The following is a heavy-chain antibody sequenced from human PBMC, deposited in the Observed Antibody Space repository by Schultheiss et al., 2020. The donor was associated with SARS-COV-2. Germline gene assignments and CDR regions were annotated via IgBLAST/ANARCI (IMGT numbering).Heavy chain of an antibody. CDR1: GGSFSGYY. V-gene: IGHV4-34*09. Sequence: LRLSCAVYGGSFSGYYWSWIRQPPRKGLEWIGEINHSGSTNYNPSLKSRVTISVDTSKNQFSLKLSSVTAADTAVYYCARDHLIVVVPAATLYYYYGMDVWGQGTTVTVSS. J-gene: IGHJ6*02. CDR3: ARDHLIVVVPAATLYYYYGMDV. D-gene: IGHD2-2*01. CDR2: INHSGST.